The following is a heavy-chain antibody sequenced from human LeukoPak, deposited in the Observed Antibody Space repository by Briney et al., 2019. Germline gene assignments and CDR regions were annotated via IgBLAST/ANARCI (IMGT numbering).Heavy chain of an antibody. J-gene: IGHJ4*02. CDR1: GFTFSSYG. Sequence: PGRSLRLSCAASGFTFSSYGMHWVRQAPGKGLEWVAVISYDGSNKYYADSVKGRFTISRDNSKNTLYLQMNSLRAEDTAVYYCAKDGGGLDGIDYWGQGTLVTVSS. D-gene: IGHD3/OR15-3a*01. CDR2: ISYDGSNK. CDR3: AKDGGGLDGIDY. V-gene: IGHV3-30*18.